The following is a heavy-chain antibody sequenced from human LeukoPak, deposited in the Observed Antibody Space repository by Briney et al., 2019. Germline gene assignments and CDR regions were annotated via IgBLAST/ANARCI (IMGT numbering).Heavy chain of an antibody. V-gene: IGHV3-23*01. J-gene: IGHJ4*02. CDR3: AMYSSSAEIDY. Sequence: GGSLRLSCAASGFTFSSYAVSWVRQAPGKGLEWVSAISGSGGSTYYADSVKGRFTISRDNSKNTLYLQMNSLRAEDTAVYYCAMYSSSAEIDYWGQGTLVTVSS. CDR1: GFTFSSYA. CDR2: ISGSGGST. D-gene: IGHD6-6*01.